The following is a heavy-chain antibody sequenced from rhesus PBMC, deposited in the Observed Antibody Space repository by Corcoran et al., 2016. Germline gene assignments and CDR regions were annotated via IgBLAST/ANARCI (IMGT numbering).Heavy chain of an antibody. V-gene: IGHV4-127*01. CDR3: ARATYYSGSYYSLFFDY. CDR2: IGGSRGRT. Sequence: QVQLQESGPGLVKPSETLSLTCAVSGYSIRSSYGWSWIRQPPGEGLEWIGYIGGSRGRTNYNPAPKRRVTISKDTSKNQFSLKLSSVTAADTAVYYCARATYYSGSYYSLFFDYWGQGVLVTVSS. J-gene: IGHJ4*01. D-gene: IGHD3-16*01. CDR1: GYSIRSSYG.